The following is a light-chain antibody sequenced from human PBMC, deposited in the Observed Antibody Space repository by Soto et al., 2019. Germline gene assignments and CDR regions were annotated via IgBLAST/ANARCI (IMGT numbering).Light chain of an antibody. CDR2: AAA. CDR3: QLRSNWPLTWT. V-gene: IGKV1-39*01. J-gene: IGKJ1*01. Sequence: DIQMTQSPSSLSASVGDRVTITCRASQTIRSDLNWYQQKPGKAPKLLIYAAASLQSGVPSRFSGSGSGTEFTLTISNLEPEDFAVYFCQLRSNWPLTWTFGQGTKVDIK. CDR1: QTIRSD.